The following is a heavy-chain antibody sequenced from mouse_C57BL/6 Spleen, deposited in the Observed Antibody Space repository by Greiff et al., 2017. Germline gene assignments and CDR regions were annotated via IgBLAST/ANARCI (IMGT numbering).Heavy chain of an antibody. Sequence: EVKLMESGGGLVQPGGSLKLSCAASGFTFSDYGMAWVRQAPRKGPEWVAFISNLAYSIYYADTVTGRFTISRENAKNTLYLEMSSLRSEDTAMYYCARQGYYGSSYEAWFAYWGQGTLVTVSA. V-gene: IGHV5-15*01. CDR1: GFTFSDYG. J-gene: IGHJ3*01. CDR2: ISNLAYSI. D-gene: IGHD1-1*01. CDR3: ARQGYYGSSYEAWFAY.